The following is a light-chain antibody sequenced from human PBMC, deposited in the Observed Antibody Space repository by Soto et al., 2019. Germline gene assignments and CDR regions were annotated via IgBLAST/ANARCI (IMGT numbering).Light chain of an antibody. CDR1: SGHTTYA. CDR2: VNIDGSH. J-gene: IGLJ3*02. Sequence: QSVLTQSPSTSASLGASVKLTCTLTSGHTTYAITWHQQQPEKGPRYLMRVNIDGSHSKGDGIPDRFSGSSSGAERYLTISNLQSEDEADYYCQTWGTGVHWVFREGTKVTVL. V-gene: IGLV4-69*02. CDR3: QTWGTGVHWV.